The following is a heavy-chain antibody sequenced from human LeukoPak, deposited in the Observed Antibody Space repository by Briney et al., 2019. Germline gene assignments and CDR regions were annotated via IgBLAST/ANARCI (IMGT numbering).Heavy chain of an antibody. CDR1: GGSFSDYY. J-gene: IGHJ5*02. Sequence: SETLSLTCAVYGGSFSDYYWTWIRQPPGKGLEWIGEINHSGSTNYNPSLKSRVTISVDTSKNQFSLKLSSVTAADTAVYYCARVVRNHGHNWFDPWGQGTLVTVSS. CDR3: ARVVRNHGHNWFDP. CDR2: INHSGST. V-gene: IGHV4-34*01. D-gene: IGHD1-14*01.